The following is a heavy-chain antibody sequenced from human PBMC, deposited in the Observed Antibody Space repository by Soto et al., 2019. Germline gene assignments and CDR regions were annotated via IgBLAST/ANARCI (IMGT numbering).Heavy chain of an antibody. V-gene: IGHV3-23*01. J-gene: IGHJ4*02. CDR2: ISYGGGTT. Sequence: PGGSLRLSCAASEFTFSNYAMSWVRQAPGKGLEWVSAISYGGGTTYYADSVKGRFTISRDNSKNTLYLKMNSLRAEDTAVYFCAKNPGYYYDSTGYHFDYWGQGTLVTVS. D-gene: IGHD3-22*01. CDR3: AKNPGYYYDSTGYHFDY. CDR1: EFTFSNYA.